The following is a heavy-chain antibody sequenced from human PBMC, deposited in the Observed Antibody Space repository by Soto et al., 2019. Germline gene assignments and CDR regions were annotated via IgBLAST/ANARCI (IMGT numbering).Heavy chain of an antibody. D-gene: IGHD3-10*01. V-gene: IGHV3-48*01. CDR2: ISSSSSTI. Sequence: EVQLVESGGGLVQPGGSLRLSCAASGFTFSSYSMNWVRQAPGKGLEWVSYISSSSSTIYYADSVKGRFTISRDNAKNSLYLQINSLRAEDTAVYYCARDHYGPGSYYRGLVFGYWGQGTLVTVSS. J-gene: IGHJ4*02. CDR3: ARDHYGPGSYYRGLVFGY. CDR1: GFTFSSYS.